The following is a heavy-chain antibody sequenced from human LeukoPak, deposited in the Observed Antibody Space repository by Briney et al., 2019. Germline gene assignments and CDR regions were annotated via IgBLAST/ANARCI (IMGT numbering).Heavy chain of an antibody. CDR1: GGSLSSYS. Sequence: SETLSLTCTVSGGSLSSYSWSWIRQPAGKGLEWIGRIYTSGSTSYNPTLTSRVSMSLDTSKKQISLKLSSVTAADTAVYYCARETLTFPDFWGQGTLVTVSS. V-gene: IGHV4-4*07. CDR2: IYTSGST. CDR3: ARETLTFPDF. J-gene: IGHJ4*02. D-gene: IGHD3-9*01.